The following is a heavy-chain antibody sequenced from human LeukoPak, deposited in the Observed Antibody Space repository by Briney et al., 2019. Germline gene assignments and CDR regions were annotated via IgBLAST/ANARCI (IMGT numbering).Heavy chain of an antibody. D-gene: IGHD1-1*01. CDR1: GGSFSGYY. CDR3: ARDRGKINDAFDI. V-gene: IGHV4-34*01. J-gene: IGHJ3*02. CDR2: INHSGST. Sequence: SETLSLTCAVYGGSFSGYYWSWIRQPPGKGLEWIGEINHSGSTNYNPSLKSRVTISVDTSKNQFSLKLSSVTAADTAVYYCARDRGKINDAFDIWGQGTMVTVSS.